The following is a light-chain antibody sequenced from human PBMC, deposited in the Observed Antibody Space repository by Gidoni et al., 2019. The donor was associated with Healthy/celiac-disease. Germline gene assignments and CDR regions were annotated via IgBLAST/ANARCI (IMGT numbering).Light chain of an antibody. V-gene: IGKV3-15*01. Sequence: EIEMTQSPATLSVSPGERDTFSCTASQSLSNNLAWYQQKPGQAPMLLIYGASNRATGIPARFSGSGSGTEFTLTISSLQAEDFAVYYCQQYDNWPPAFGQGTKVEIK. J-gene: IGKJ1*01. CDR2: GAS. CDR3: QQYDNWPPA. CDR1: QSLSNN.